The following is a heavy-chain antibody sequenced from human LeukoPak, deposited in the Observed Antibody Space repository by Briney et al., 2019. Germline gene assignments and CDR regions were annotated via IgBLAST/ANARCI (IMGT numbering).Heavy chain of an antibody. J-gene: IGHJ4*02. CDR3: GGSPDY. D-gene: IGHD3-10*01. Sequence: GGSLRLSCSASGFTFSSYVMHWVRQAPGKGLEYVPVISSNGGSTYYADSVKGRFTISRDNSKNTLYLQMSSLRTEDTAVYYCGGSPDYWGQGTLVTVSS. CDR2: ISSNGGST. CDR1: GFTFSSYV. V-gene: IGHV3-64D*06.